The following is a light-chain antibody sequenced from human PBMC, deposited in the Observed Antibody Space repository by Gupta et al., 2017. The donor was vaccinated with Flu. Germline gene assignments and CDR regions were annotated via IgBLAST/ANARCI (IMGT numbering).Light chain of an antibody. CDR3: SSYTTTYARV. Sequence: QSALTQPASVSGSPGQSITISCTGTNSDLVPYKSVSWYQQHPGKAPKLIIYDVTKRPSGVPNRFSGSKSGNTASLTISGLQAEDEADYYCSSYTTTYARVFGGGTRLTVL. CDR1: NSDLVPYKS. CDR2: DVT. V-gene: IGLV2-14*03. J-gene: IGLJ3*02.